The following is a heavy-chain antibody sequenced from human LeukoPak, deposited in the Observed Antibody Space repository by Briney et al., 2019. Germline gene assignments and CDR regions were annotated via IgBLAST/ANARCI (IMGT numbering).Heavy chain of an antibody. Sequence: SETLSLTCTVSGGSISTGIYYWSWIRQPAGKGLEWIGRIYTSGSTNYNPSLKSRVTISVDTSKNQFFLKLGSVTAADTAVYYCARGTTIAAAGTGGWFDPWGQGTLVTVSS. CDR3: ARGTTIAAAGTGGWFDP. J-gene: IGHJ5*02. D-gene: IGHD6-13*01. CDR1: GGSISTGIYY. CDR2: IYTSGST. V-gene: IGHV4-61*02.